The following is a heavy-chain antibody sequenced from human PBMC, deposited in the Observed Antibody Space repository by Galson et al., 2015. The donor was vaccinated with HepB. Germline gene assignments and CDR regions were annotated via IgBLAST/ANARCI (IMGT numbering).Heavy chain of an antibody. J-gene: IGHJ5*02. V-gene: IGHV4-31*03. CDR3: ARGRGNCSSTTCYGLNWFDP. CDR2: IYYSGSS. D-gene: IGHD2-2*01. Sequence: TLSLPCTVSGGSISSGGYYWNWIRQHPGKGLEWIGYIYYSGSSYYNPSLKSRVTISVATSKNQFSLKLSSVTAADTAVYYCARGRGNCSSTTCYGLNWFDPLCQGTLVTVAS. CDR1: GGSISSGGYY.